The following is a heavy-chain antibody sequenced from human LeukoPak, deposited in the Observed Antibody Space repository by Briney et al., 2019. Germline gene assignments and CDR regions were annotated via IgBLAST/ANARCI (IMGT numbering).Heavy chain of an antibody. V-gene: IGHV3-64D*06. CDR1: GFTFSSYW. CDR3: VKGIVVVTARAFDY. CDR2: ISSNGGST. D-gene: IGHD2-21*02. J-gene: IGHJ4*02. Sequence: PGGSLRLSCAASGFTFSSYWMHWGRQAPGKGLEYVSAISSNGGSTYYADSVKGRFTISRDNSKNTLYLQMSSLRPEDTAVYYCVKGIVVVTARAFDYWGQGTLVTVSS.